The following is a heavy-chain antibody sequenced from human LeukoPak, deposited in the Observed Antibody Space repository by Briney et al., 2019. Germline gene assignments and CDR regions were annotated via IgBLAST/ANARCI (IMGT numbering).Heavy chain of an antibody. CDR2: ISSTSSYI. J-gene: IGHJ6*02. Sequence: GGSLRLSCTASGFTFSTYSMNWVRQAPGRGLEWVASISSTSSYIYYTYSVRGRFTISRDNTKNSLYLQMNSLRAEDTAVYYCAHSKTCYYDSSGYFCLYGMDGWGQGTTVTVSS. D-gene: IGHD3-22*01. CDR1: GFTFSTYS. CDR3: AHSKTCYYDSSGYFCLYGMDG. V-gene: IGHV3-21*01.